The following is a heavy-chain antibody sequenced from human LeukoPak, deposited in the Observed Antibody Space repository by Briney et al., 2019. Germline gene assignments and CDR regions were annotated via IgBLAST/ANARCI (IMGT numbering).Heavy chain of an antibody. Sequence: GGSLRLSGAASGFTFSSYSMNWVRQAPGKGLEWVSSISSSSSYIYYADSVKGRFTISRDNAKNSLYLQMNSLRAEDTAVYYCAREIYYDSSGYYTWGQGTLVTVSS. CDR3: AREIYYDSSGYYT. V-gene: IGHV3-21*01. CDR1: GFTFSSYS. D-gene: IGHD3-22*01. CDR2: ISSSSSYI. J-gene: IGHJ5*02.